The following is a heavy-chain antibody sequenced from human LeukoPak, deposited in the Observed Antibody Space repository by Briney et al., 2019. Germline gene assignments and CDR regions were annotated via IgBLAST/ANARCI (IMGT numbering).Heavy chain of an antibody. V-gene: IGHV3-23*01. D-gene: IGHD3-10*01. Sequence: GGSLRLSCAASGFTFSSYGMSWVRQAPGKGLEWVSAIGGRDGSTYYADSVKGRFTISRDNSKNTLYVQMNSLRAEDTAVYYCAKGHYCGSGSLDYWGQGTLVTVSS. CDR2: IGGRDGST. CDR3: AKGHYCGSGSLDY. CDR1: GFTFSSYG. J-gene: IGHJ4*02.